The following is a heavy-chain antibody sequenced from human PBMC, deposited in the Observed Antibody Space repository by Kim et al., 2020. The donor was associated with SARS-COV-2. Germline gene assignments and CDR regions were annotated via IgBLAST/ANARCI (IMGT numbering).Heavy chain of an antibody. V-gene: IGHV4-59*08. CDR3: ARHNGGNLAEYFQH. D-gene: IGHD2-21*02. Sequence: NPSRKSRVTISVDTSKNQFSRKLSSVTAADTAVYYCARHNGGNLAEYFQHWGQGTLVTVSS. J-gene: IGHJ1*01.